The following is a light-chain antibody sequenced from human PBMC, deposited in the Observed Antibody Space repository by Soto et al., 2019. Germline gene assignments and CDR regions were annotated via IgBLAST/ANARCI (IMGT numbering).Light chain of an antibody. Sequence: QSVLTQPASVSGSPGQSITISCTGTSSDVGGYNYVSWYQQHPGKAPKLMIYEVSNRPSGVSDRFSGSKSGNTASLTISGLQTEDEADYYCSSYTTSSTHVVFGGGTQLNRP. V-gene: IGLV2-14*01. CDR1: SSDVGGYNY. CDR3: SSYTTSSTHVV. CDR2: EVS. J-gene: IGLJ2*01.